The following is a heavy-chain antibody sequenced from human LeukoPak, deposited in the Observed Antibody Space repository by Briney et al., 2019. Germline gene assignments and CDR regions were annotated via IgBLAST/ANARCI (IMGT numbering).Heavy chain of an antibody. J-gene: IGHJ4*02. Sequence: PSKTLSLTCAVYGGSFSGYYWSWIRQPPGKGLEWIGSIYYSGSTYYNPPLKSRVTISVDTSKNQFSLKLSSVTAADTAVYYCARGYYYDSSGYYYPPSGWGQGTLVTVSS. CDR2: IYYSGST. V-gene: IGHV4-34*01. CDR1: GGSFSGYY. CDR3: ARGYYYDSSGYYYPPSG. D-gene: IGHD3-22*01.